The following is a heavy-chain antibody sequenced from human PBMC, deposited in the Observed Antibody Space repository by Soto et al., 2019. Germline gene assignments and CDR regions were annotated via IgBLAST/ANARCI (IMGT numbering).Heavy chain of an antibody. CDR1: GGSISISPYY. CDR3: ARHGPLSNNWNQLDY. Sequence: QLQLQESGPGLVKPSETLSLTCTVSGGSISISPYYWGWIRQPPGKGLEWIGNIYYNGNTFYNPSLKSRVTISVDTSKNQFSLKLSSVTAADTAVYYCARHGPLSNNWNQLDYWGQGTLVTVSS. D-gene: IGHD1-1*01. J-gene: IGHJ4*02. CDR2: IYYNGNT. V-gene: IGHV4-39*01.